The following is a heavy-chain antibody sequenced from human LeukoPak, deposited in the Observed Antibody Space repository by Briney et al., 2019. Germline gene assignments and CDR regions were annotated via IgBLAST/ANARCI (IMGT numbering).Heavy chain of an antibody. Sequence: PSETLSLTCAVYGGSFSGYYWSWIRQPPGKGLEWIGEINHSGSTNRNPSLKGRVTISLDTSKNQLSLRLSSVTAADTAVYYCARADGSRNGMDVWGQGTTVTVSS. V-gene: IGHV4-34*01. J-gene: IGHJ6*02. CDR3: ARADGSRNGMDV. D-gene: IGHD5-24*01. CDR2: INHSGST. CDR1: GGSFSGYY.